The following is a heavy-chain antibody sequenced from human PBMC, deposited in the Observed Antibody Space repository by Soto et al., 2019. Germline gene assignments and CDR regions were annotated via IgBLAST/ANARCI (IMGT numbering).Heavy chain of an antibody. Sequence: PSETLSLTCAVYGGSFSGYYWSWIRQPPGKGLEWIGEINHSGSTNYNPSLKSRVTISVDTSKNQFSLKLSSVTAADTAVYYCSVLLWFGELLTRNYWGQGTLVTVSS. D-gene: IGHD3-10*01. J-gene: IGHJ4*02. CDR1: GGSFSGYY. CDR2: INHSGST. CDR3: SVLLWFGELLTRNY. V-gene: IGHV4-34*01.